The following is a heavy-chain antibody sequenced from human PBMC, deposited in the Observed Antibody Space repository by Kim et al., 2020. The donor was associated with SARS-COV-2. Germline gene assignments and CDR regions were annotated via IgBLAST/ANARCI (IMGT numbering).Heavy chain of an antibody. CDR2: IDPSDSYT. D-gene: IGHD6-13*01. Sequence: GESLKISCKGSGYSFTSYWISWVRQMPGKGLEWMGRIDPSDSYTNYSPSFQGHVTISADKSISTAYLQWSSLKASDTAMYYCARAQRIAAAGTYYYYGMDVWGQGTTVTVSS. CDR1: GYSFTSYW. J-gene: IGHJ6*02. V-gene: IGHV5-10-1*01. CDR3: ARAQRIAAAGTYYYYGMDV.